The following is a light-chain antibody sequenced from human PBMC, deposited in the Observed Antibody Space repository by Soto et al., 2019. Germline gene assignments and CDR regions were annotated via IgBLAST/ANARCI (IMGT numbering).Light chain of an antibody. CDR1: SSNIGSNS. CDR3: AAWDTSLKVV. V-gene: IGLV1-44*01. CDR2: NNN. J-gene: IGLJ3*02. Sequence: QSVLTQPPSVSATPGQRVTISCSGGSSNIGSNSVNWYQQVPGMAPKLLIYNNNQRPSGVPDRFSGSKSGTSASLAISGLQSEDEADFYCAAWDTSLKVVFGGGTQLTVL.